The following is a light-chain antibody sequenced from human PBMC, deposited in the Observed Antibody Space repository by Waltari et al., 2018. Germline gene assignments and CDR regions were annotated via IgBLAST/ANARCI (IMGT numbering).Light chain of an antibody. J-gene: IGLJ1*01. CDR2: EVT. Sequence: QSALTQSASVSGSPGQSITISCTGTSSDVGSYNLVSWYQRHPGNAPKLMIYEVTRRPAGGSNRFSGSKSGNTASLTMSGLQSEDEADYYCCSYAGASTSLYVFGTGTKVTVL. CDR3: CSYAGASTSLYV. CDR1: SSDVGSYNL. V-gene: IGLV2-23*02.